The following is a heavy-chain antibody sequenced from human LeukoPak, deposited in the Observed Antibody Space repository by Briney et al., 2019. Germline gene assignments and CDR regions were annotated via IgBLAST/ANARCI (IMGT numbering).Heavy chain of an antibody. CDR1: GFTFDDYT. CDR2: ISWDGGST. V-gene: IGHV3-43*01. D-gene: IGHD3-22*01. Sequence: PGGSLRLSCAASGFTFDDYTMHWVRQAPGKGLEWVSLISWDGGSTYYADSVKGRFTISRDNSKNSLYLQMNSLRTEDTALYYCAKDLTYYTMIVAIGAFDIWGQGTMVTVSS. J-gene: IGHJ3*02. CDR3: AKDLTYYTMIVAIGAFDI.